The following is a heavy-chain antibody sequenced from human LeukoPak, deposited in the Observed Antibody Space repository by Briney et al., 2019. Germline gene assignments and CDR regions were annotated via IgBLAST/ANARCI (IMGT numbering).Heavy chain of an antibody. D-gene: IGHD6-13*01. CDR1: GFTFSSYS. J-gene: IGHJ4*02. V-gene: IGHV3-23*01. Sequence: PGGSLRLSCAASGFTFSSYSMKWVRQAPGKGLEWVSAISGSGGSTYYADSVKGRFTISRDNSKNTLYLQMNSLRAEDTAVYYCAKANCHGCRPGYSSSWWDYWGQGTLVTVSS. CDR3: AKANCHGCRPGYSSSWWDY. CDR2: ISGSGGST.